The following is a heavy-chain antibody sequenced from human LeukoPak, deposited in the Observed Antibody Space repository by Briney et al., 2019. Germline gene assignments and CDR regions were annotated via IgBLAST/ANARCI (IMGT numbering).Heavy chain of an antibody. D-gene: IGHD2-15*01. CDR3: TTGICSGGICYSGWFDP. Sequence: GGSLRLSCAASGFXFSNAWMSWVRQAPGKGLEWVGHIKSKTNGGTTDYAAPVKGRFTISRDNSQNTLYLQMNSLKTEDTAVYYCTTGICSGGICYSGWFDPWGQGTLVTVSS. J-gene: IGHJ5*02. V-gene: IGHV3-15*01. CDR2: IKSKTNGGTT. CDR1: GFXFSNAW.